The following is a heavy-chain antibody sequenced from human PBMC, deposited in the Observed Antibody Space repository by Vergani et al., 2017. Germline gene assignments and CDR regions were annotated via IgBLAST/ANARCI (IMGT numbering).Heavy chain of an antibody. CDR1: GGSFSGYY. J-gene: IGHJ4*02. V-gene: IGHV4-59*01. CDR2: IYYSGST. CDR3: ARGGLSIFGVVPFDY. Sequence: QLQLQGSGPGLLKPSETLSLTCAVYGGSFSGYYWSWIRQPPGKGLEWIGYIYYSGSTNYNPSLKSRVTISVDTSKNQFSLKLSSVTAADTAVYYCARGGLSIFGVVPFDYWGQGTLVTVSS. D-gene: IGHD3-3*01.